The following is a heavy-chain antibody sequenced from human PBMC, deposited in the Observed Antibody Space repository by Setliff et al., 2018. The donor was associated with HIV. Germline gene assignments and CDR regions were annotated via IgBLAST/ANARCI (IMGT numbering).Heavy chain of an antibody. J-gene: IGHJ2*01. D-gene: IGHD1-26*01. CDR3: ARDHHSGRGSNFPWYSDL. Sequence: ASVKVSCKSSGYTFPNYGITWVRQAPGQGLEWMGWITSYNGNTNYAKKFKGRVTMTTDTSTSIAYMELKSLRSEDTAVYYCARDHHSGRGSNFPWYSDLWGRGTLVTVSS. CDR2: ITSYNGNT. CDR1: GYTFPNYG. V-gene: IGHV1-18*01.